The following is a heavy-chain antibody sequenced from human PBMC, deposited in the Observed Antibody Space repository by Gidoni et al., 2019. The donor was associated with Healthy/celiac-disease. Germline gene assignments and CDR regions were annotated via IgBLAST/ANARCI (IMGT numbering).Heavy chain of an antibody. Sequence: QLQLQESGPGLVKPSETLSLTCTVSGCSISSSSYYWGWIRQPPGKGLEWIGRIYYSGSTYYNPSLKSRVTISVDTSKNQFSLKLSSVTAADTAVYYCARLAMGYYYGMDVWGQGTTVTVSS. J-gene: IGHJ6*02. CDR2: IYYSGST. D-gene: IGHD5-18*01. V-gene: IGHV4-39*01. CDR1: GCSISSSSYY. CDR3: ARLAMGYYYGMDV.